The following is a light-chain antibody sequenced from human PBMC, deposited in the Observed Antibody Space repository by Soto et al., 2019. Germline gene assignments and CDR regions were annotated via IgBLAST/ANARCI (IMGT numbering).Light chain of an antibody. CDR1: QSVSSNF. V-gene: IGKV3-20*01. J-gene: IGKJ1*01. CDR3: QQYGTSFWT. Sequence: ESVLTQSPGTLSLSPGERATLSCRTSQSVSSNFLAWYQQKPGQAPRLLIYGASSRATGIPDRFSGSGSGKDFTLTISRLEPEDFAVYYCQQYGTSFWTFGQGTKVEIK. CDR2: GAS.